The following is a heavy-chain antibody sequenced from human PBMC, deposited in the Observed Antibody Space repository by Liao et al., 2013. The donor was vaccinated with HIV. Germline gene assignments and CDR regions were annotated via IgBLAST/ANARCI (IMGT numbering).Heavy chain of an antibody. J-gene: IGHJ5*02. CDR1: GGSFSGYY. CDR3: ARRSDWFDP. V-gene: IGHV4-34*11. CDR2: IYYSGDT. Sequence: QVQLQQWGAGLLKPSETLSLTCAVYGGSFSGYYWSWIRQPPGKGLEWIGSIYYSGDTNYNPSLMSRVSISIDTSKSQFSLNLRSVTAADTAVYYCARRSDWFDPWGQGTLVTVSS. D-gene: IGHD6-25*01.